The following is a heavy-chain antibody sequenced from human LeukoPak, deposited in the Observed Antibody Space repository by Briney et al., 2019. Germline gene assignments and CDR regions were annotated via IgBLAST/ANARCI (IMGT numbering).Heavy chain of an antibody. CDR3: AKESPAFDC. V-gene: IGHV3-23*01. J-gene: IGHJ4*02. Sequence: GGSLRLSCAASGFTFNDYAMTWIRQAPGKGLDWVSVISYNGDTTYYADSVKGRFTISRDNSKNTLYLQMSGLRVEDTAVYYCAKESPAFDCWGQGTLVTVSS. CDR2: ISYNGDTT. CDR1: GFTFNDYA.